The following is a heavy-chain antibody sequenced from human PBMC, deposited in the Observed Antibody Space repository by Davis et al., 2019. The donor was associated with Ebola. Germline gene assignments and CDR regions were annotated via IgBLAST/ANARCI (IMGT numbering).Heavy chain of an antibody. Sequence: GESLKISCAASGFTFSSYWMHWVRQAPGKGLVWVSRINSDGSSTSYADSVKGRFTISRDNAKNTLYLQMNSLRAEDTAVYYCAREGDGYNWSLFDYWGQGTLVTVSS. CDR2: INSDGSST. CDR3: AREGDGYNWSLFDY. J-gene: IGHJ4*02. D-gene: IGHD5-24*01. V-gene: IGHV3-74*01. CDR1: GFTFSSYW.